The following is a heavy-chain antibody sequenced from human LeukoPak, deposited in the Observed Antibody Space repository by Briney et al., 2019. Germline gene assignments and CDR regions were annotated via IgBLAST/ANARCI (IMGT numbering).Heavy chain of an antibody. CDR1: GGSISSYY. Sequence: SETLSLTCTVSGGSISSYYWSWIRQPPGKGLEWIGYIYYSGSTNYNPSLKSRVTISVDTSKNQFSLKLSSVTAADTAVYYCAATVPDYWGQGTLVTVSS. J-gene: IGHJ4*02. V-gene: IGHV4-59*01. CDR3: AATVPDY. D-gene: IGHD4-17*01. CDR2: IYYSGST.